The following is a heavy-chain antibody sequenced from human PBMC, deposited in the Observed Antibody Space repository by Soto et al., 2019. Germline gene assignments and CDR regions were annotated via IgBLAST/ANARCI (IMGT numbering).Heavy chain of an antibody. CDR3: AKDLATVTSLHCFDY. V-gene: IGHV3-23*01. D-gene: IGHD4-17*01. CDR2: ISRSGGTT. J-gene: IGHJ4*02. CDR1: GFTFADYA. Sequence: PGGSLRLSCAASGFTFADYAMYWVRQAPGKGLEWVSGISRSGGTTYYADSVRGRFTISRDNSKNTLYLQMNSLRAEDTAVYYCAKDLATVTSLHCFDYRAQGTPVTVSS.